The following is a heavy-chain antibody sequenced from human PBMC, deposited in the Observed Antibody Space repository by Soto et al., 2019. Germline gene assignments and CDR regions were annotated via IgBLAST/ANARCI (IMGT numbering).Heavy chain of an antibody. J-gene: IGHJ4*01. CDR2: IYPGDSDT. V-gene: IGHV5-51*01. CDR1: GYSFTSYW. Sequence: GESLKISCKGSGYSFTSYWIGWVRQMPGKGLEWMGIIYPGDSDTRYSPSFQGQVTISADKSISTAYLQWSSLKASDTAMYYCARQRRRSSSSRAAFDYWGQGTLVTVSS. CDR3: ARQRRRSSSSRAAFDY. D-gene: IGHD6-6*01.